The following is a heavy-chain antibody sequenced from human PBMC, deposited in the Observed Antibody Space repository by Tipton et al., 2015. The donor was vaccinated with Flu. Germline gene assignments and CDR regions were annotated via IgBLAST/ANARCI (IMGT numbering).Heavy chain of an antibody. D-gene: IGHD4-11*01. CDR1: GYKLNNYA. V-gene: IGHV1-18*01. CDR3: ARAPRRPHGDSSLVYDYTYAMDV. Sequence: QVQLVQSGAEVKKPGASVKVSCKASGYKLNNYAVSWVRQAPGQGLEWMGWVSTYYGDTRYAQKFQGRVIMTTDTSTNIAYMELRSMRSDDTALYYFARAPRRPHGDSSLVYDYTYAMDVWGQGTTVTVSS. CDR2: VSTYYGDT. J-gene: IGHJ6*02.